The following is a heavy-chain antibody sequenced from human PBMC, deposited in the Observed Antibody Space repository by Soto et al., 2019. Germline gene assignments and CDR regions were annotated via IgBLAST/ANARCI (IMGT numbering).Heavy chain of an antibody. Sequence: EVQLVESGGGLVQPGRSLRLSCAASGFTFDDYAMHWVRQAPGKGLEWVSGISWNSGSIGYADSVKGRFTISRDNAKNSLYLQMNSLRAEDTALYYCAKDRYSSSSPEGEYFDYGGQGTLVTVSS. D-gene: IGHD6-6*01. V-gene: IGHV3-9*01. CDR3: AKDRYSSSSPEGEYFDY. CDR2: ISWNSGSI. CDR1: GFTFDDYA. J-gene: IGHJ4*02.